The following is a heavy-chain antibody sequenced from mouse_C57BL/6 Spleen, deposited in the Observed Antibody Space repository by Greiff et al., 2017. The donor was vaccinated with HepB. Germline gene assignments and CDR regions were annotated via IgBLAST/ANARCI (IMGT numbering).Heavy chain of an antibody. V-gene: IGHV1-82*01. CDR3: GIFRGRFDY. CDR1: GYAFSSSW. CDR2: IYPGDGDT. J-gene: IGHJ2*01. Sequence: VQLQQSGPELVKPGASVKISCKASGYAFSSSWKNWVKQRPGKGLEWIGRIYPGDGDTNYNGKFKGKATLTADKSSSTAYMQLSSLTSEDSAVYFCGIFRGRFDYWGQGTTLTVSS.